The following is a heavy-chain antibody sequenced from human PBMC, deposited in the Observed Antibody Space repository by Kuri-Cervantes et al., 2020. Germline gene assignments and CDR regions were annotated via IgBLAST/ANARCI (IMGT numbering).Heavy chain of an antibody. CDR3: ARDKGSGPVYLDY. Sequence: GGSLRLSCAASGFTFSSSWMHWVCQAPEKGLEWVADIKCDGSEKYYADSVKGRFTISRDNSKNTLYLQMNSLRAEDTAVYYCARDKGSGPVYLDYWGQGTLVTVSS. V-gene: IGHV3-52*01. CDR2: IKCDGSEK. CDR1: GFTFSSSW. D-gene: IGHD3-10*01. J-gene: IGHJ4*02.